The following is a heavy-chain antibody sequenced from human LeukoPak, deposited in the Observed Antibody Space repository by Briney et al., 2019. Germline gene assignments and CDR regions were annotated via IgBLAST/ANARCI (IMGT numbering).Heavy chain of an antibody. V-gene: IGHV3-74*01. Sequence: GGSLRLSCAASGFIFGDFAMDWVRQAPGKGLVWVSRINSDGSSTSYADSVKGRFTISRDNAKNTLYLQMSSLRAEDTAVYYCARAVEDEYYFDYWGQGTLVTVSS. CDR2: INSDGSST. D-gene: IGHD4-23*01. J-gene: IGHJ4*02. CDR1: GFIFGDFA. CDR3: ARAVEDEYYFDY.